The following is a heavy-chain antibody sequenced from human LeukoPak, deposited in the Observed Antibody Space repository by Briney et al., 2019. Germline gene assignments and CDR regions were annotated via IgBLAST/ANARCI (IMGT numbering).Heavy chain of an antibody. CDR2: ISDSGGST. J-gene: IGHJ4*02. CDR1: GFPFSRYA. CDR3: ANRPGGMAPYCLDY. V-gene: IGHV3-23*01. D-gene: IGHD4-23*01. Sequence: PGGSLRLSRAASGFPFSRYAMSWVRQAPGKGLEWVSTISDSGGSTYYADSVKGRFTISRDNSKNTLYLQMNSLSAEDTAMYHCANRPGGMAPYCLDYGGQGTLVIVPS.